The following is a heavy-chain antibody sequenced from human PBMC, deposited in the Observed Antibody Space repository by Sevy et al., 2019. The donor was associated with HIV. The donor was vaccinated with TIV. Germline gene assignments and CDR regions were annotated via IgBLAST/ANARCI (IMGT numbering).Heavy chain of an antibody. Sequence: GGSLRLSCAASGFTFNNYDMTWVRQAPGKGVEWVSSVSGSGSSTFYADSVKGRFTISRDNSKNTMYLQMNSLRAEDTAVYYCAKDRLATYYYDGSGYSHYFDYWGQGTLVTVSS. D-gene: IGHD3-22*01. CDR3: AKDRLATYYYDGSGYSHYFDY. CDR1: GFTFNNYD. V-gene: IGHV3-23*01. CDR2: VSGSGSST. J-gene: IGHJ4*02.